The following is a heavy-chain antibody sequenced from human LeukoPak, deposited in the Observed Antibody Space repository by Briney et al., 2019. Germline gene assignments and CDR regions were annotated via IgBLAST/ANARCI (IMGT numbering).Heavy chain of an antibody. CDR3: ARLYISGWYPGYAEY. D-gene: IGHD6-19*01. CDR1: GGSISSSGYY. Sequence: SETLSLTCTVSGGSISSSGYYWGWIRQPPGKGLEWIGRFYYSGSTYYNPSLKSRVTISVDTPKSQFSLKLSSVTAADTAVYYCARLYISGWYPGYAEYWGQGTLVTVSS. J-gene: IGHJ4*02. CDR2: FYYSGST. V-gene: IGHV4-39*01.